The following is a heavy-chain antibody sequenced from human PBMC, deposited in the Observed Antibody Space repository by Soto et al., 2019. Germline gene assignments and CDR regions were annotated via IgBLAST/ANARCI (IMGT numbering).Heavy chain of an antibody. CDR1: GYTFINYG. D-gene: IGHD5-12*01. V-gene: IGHV1-18*01. CDR3: ARGWVGSGYDP. J-gene: IGHJ5*02. Sequence: QVQLVQSGAEVKKPGASVKVSCKASGYTFINYGINWVRQAPGQGLEWMGWITPYNGNTNYAQKLQGRVTMTTDTSTSTAYLELRSLRSDATAVYYCARGWVGSGYDPWGQGTLVTVSS. CDR2: ITPYNGNT.